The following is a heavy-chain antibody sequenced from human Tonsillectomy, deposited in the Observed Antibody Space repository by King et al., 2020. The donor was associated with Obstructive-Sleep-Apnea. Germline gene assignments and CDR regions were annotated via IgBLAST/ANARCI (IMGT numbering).Heavy chain of an antibody. CDR1: GYTFTSHD. Sequence: LQLVQSGAEVKRPGASVKVSCKASGYTFTSHDINWVRQATGQGLEWRGCMNPNSGKAGFAQKFQGRVTMTRETSISTAYMELSGLRSEDTAVYYCARVLGYCSSTSWGGVDYWGQGTLVTVSS. J-gene: IGHJ4*02. V-gene: IGHV1-8*01. CDR3: ARVLGYCSSTSWGGVDY. D-gene: IGHD2-2*01. CDR2: MNPNSGKA.